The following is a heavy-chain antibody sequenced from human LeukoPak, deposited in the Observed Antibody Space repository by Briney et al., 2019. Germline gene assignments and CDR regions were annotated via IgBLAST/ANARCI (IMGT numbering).Heavy chain of an antibody. V-gene: IGHV3-7*01. Sequence: GGSLRLSCAASGFTFSSYGMHWVRQAPGKGLEWVANIRQDGREKSYADSVKGRFTISRDNAKTSVYLQMNSLRVEDTAVYYCAREGVGGFDSWGQGTLVTVSS. CDR2: IRQDGREK. CDR1: GFTFSSYG. D-gene: IGHD3-10*01. J-gene: IGHJ5*01. CDR3: AREGVGGFDS.